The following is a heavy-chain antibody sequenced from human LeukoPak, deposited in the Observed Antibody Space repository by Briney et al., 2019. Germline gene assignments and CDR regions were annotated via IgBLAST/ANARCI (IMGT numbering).Heavy chain of an antibody. CDR2: ISGSGGST. Sequence: GGSLRLSCAASGFTFSSYAMSWVRQAPGKGLEWVSAISGSGGSTYYADSVKGRFTISRDNSKNTLHLQMNSLRAEDTAVYYCAKDRLRRPDAFDIWGQGTMVTVSS. J-gene: IGHJ3*02. CDR3: AKDRLRRPDAFDI. V-gene: IGHV3-23*01. D-gene: IGHD5-18*01. CDR1: GFTFSSYA.